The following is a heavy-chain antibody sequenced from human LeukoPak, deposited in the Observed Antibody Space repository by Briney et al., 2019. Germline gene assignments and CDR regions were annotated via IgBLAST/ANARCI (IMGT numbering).Heavy chain of an antibody. CDR3: AKDILAAGLFFDY. Sequence: RRSLRLSSAASGVTSSKYAMSCVRQAPGNGLEWGSALSGSGGSTYYAASVKGRFTISRDNSKNTLYLQMTSPTADDTAVYYCAKDILAAGLFFDYWGQGILVTVSS. D-gene: IGHD6-13*01. J-gene: IGHJ4*02. CDR2: LSGSGGST. CDR1: GVTSSKYA. V-gene: IGHV3-23*01.